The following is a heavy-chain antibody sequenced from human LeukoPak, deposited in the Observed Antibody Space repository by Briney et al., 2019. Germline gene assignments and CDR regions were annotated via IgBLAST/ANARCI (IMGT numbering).Heavy chain of an antibody. J-gene: IGHJ4*02. CDR1: GYTFTGYY. Sequence: GASVKVSCKASGYTFTGYYMHWVRQAPGQGLEWMGWINPNSGGTNYAQKFQGRVTMTRDTSISTAYMELSRLRSDDTAVYYCARDPGGSYQPFDYWGQGTLVTVSS. V-gene: IGHV1-2*02. CDR2: INPNSGGT. D-gene: IGHD1-26*01. CDR3: ARDPGGSYQPFDY.